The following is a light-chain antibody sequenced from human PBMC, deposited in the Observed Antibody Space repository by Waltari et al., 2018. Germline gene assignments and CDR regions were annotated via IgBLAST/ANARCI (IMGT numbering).Light chain of an antibody. Sequence: QSALTQPASVSGSPGQSITISCTRTSSDVGSYNLVSCYQQHPGKAPKLMIYEGSKRPSGVSNRFSGSKSGNTASLTISGLQAEDEADYYCCSYAGSSTLYVFGTGTKVTVL. CDR1: SSDVGSYNL. CDR2: EGS. CDR3: CSYAGSSTLYV. V-gene: IGLV2-23*01. J-gene: IGLJ1*01.